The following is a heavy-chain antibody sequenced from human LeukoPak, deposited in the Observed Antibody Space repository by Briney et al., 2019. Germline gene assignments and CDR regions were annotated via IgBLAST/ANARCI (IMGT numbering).Heavy chain of an antibody. CDR3: ASGGMGARKYYSDPFHY. CDR2: IYSAGST. D-gene: IGHD3-16*01. J-gene: IGHJ4*02. V-gene: IGHV3-53*01. CDR1: GFTVSSNY. Sequence: GGSLRLSCAASGFTVSSNYMSWVRQAPGKGLEWVSIIYSAGSTHYADSVRGRFTISRDSSKNTVSLQMSSLRADDTALYYCASGGMGARKYYSDPFHYWGQGTLVTVSS.